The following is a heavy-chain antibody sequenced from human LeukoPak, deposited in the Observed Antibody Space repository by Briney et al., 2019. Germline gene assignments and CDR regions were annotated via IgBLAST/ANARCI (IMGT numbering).Heavy chain of an antibody. Sequence: PGGSLRLSCAASGFTVSSIHMVWVRQAPGKGLEWVSSISTSGTNTYYADSVKGRFTISRDDSRNTLYLQINSLRAEDTAVYYCAKELRYLNYGGQGTLVTVSS. V-gene: IGHV3-23*01. D-gene: IGHD3-9*01. CDR1: GFTVSSIH. CDR2: ISTSGTNT. J-gene: IGHJ4*02. CDR3: AKELRYLNY.